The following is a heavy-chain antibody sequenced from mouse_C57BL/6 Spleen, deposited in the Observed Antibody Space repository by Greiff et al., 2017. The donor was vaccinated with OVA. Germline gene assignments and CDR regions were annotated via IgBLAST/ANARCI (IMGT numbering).Heavy chain of an antibody. V-gene: IGHV1-72*01. CDR2: IDPNSGGP. CDR3: ARSAYYSNYEAMDY. D-gene: IGHD2-5*01. Sequence: QVQLQQPGAELVKPGASVKLSCKASGYTFTSYWMHWVKQRPGRGLELIGRIDPNSGGPQYTAKFKSKATLTVAKPSSTAYMQLSSLTSEDSAVYYCARSAYYSNYEAMDYWGQGTSVTVSS. J-gene: IGHJ4*01. CDR1: GYTFTSYW.